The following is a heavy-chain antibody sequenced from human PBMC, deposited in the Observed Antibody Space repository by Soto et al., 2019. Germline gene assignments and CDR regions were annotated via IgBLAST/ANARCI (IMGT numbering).Heavy chain of an antibody. J-gene: IGHJ4*02. CDR3: ASGAYYGDIRGY. D-gene: IGHD4-17*01. CDR2: IHKDGSGT. Sequence: DVQLAESGGGLVQPGGSLRLSCAASGFIFNTYWMHWVRQAPGPGLVWVSRIHKDGSGTDYADSVRGRFTSSRDNAENALFLQMNSLRVEDTAVDYCASGAYYGDIRGYWGPGTLVTVSS. V-gene: IGHV3-74*01. CDR1: GFIFNTYW.